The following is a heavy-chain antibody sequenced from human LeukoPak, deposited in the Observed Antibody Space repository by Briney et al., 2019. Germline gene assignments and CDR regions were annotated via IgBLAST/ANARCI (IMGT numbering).Heavy chain of an antibody. CDR2: ISYDGSNK. CDR3: AKDTPGSDYDFWSGYSMDV. J-gene: IGHJ6*02. Sequence: PGGSLRLSCAASGFTFSSYAMHWVRQAPGKGLEWVAVISYDGSNKYYADSVKGRFTISRDSSKNTLYLQMNSLRAEDTAVYYCAKDTPGSDYDFWSGYSMDVWGQGTTVTVSS. CDR1: GFTFSSYA. D-gene: IGHD3-3*01. V-gene: IGHV3-30-3*01.